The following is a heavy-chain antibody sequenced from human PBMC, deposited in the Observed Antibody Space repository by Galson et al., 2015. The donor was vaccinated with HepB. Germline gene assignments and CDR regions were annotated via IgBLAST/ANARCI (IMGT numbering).Heavy chain of an antibody. Sequence: QSGAEVKKPGESLKISCKGSGYSFTSYWIGWVHQMPGKGLEWMGIIYPGDSDTRYSPSFQGQVTISADKSISTAYLQWSSLKASDTAMYYCARLRVGDSGSYAFDIWGQGTMVTVSS. CDR3: ARLRVGDSGSYAFDI. D-gene: IGHD3-10*01. V-gene: IGHV5-51*07. CDR2: IYPGDSDT. J-gene: IGHJ3*02. CDR1: GYSFTSYW.